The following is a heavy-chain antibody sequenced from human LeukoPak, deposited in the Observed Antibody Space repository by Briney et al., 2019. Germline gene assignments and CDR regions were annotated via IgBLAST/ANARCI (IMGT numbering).Heavy chain of an antibody. V-gene: IGHV1-18*01. CDR2: ISAYNGNT. J-gene: IGHJ4*02. CDR1: GYTFTSYG. CDR3: ARELYEATIFGVVPLYYFDY. Sequence: GASVKVSCKASGYTFTSYGISWVRQAPGQGLEWMGWISAYNGNTNYAQKLQGRVTMTTDTSTSTAYMELRSLRSDDTAVYYCARELYEATIFGVVPLYYFDYWGQGTLVTVSS. D-gene: IGHD3-3*01.